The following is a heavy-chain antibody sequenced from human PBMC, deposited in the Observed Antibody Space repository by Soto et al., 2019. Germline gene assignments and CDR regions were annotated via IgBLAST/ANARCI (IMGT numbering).Heavy chain of an antibody. CDR3: GRPYSSGWRGVFDI. V-gene: IGHV4-59*08. CDR1: GGSISTYY. J-gene: IGHJ3*02. CDR2: IHDSGRT. Sequence: QVQLKESGPGLVKPSETLSLTCTVSGGSISTYYWSWIRQPPGKGLEWIGCIHDSGRTNYNPSLRIRRTISLDTPKNQFALKLRSVTAADTAVYYCGRPYSSGWRGVFDIWGQGTLVTVSP. D-gene: IGHD2-15*01.